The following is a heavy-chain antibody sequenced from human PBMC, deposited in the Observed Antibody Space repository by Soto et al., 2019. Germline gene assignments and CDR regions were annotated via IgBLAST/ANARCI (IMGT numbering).Heavy chain of an antibody. CDR2: ISAYNGNT. D-gene: IGHD3-10*01. V-gene: IGHV1-18*01. J-gene: IGHJ5*02. CDR3: AREGGRGRFRYWFDP. CDR1: GYTFTSYG. Sequence: ASVKVSCKASGYTFTSYGISWVRQAPGQGLEWMGWISAYNGNTNYAQKLQGRVTMTTDTSTSTAYMELRSLGSDDTALYYCAREGGRGRFRYWFDPWGQGTLVTVSS.